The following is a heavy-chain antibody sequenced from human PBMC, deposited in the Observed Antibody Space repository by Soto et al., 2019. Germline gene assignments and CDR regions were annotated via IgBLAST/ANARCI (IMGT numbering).Heavy chain of an antibody. Sequence: SETLSLTCTVSGGSIGSYYWSWIRQPPGKGLEWIGYIYYSGSTKYNPSLKSRVTISVDTSKNQLSLKLSSVTAADTAVYYCARQSCRSTTCYSWVTWFDPWGQGTLVTVSS. V-gene: IGHV4-59*08. J-gene: IGHJ5*02. CDR2: IYYSGST. CDR3: ARQSCRSTTCYSWVTWFDP. CDR1: GGSIGSYY. D-gene: IGHD2-2*01.